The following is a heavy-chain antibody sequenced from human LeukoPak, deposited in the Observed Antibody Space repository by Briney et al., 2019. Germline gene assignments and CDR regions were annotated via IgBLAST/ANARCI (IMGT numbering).Heavy chain of an antibody. Sequence: PGGSLRLSCAASGLTFSSSAMSWVRQVPGKGLEWVSTISSSGGSTYYADSVKGRFTISRDNSKNTLYLQMNSLRAEDTAVYYCAKGPTTMIVVPYYWGQGTLVTVSS. CDR1: GLTFSSSA. CDR2: ISSSGGST. CDR3: AKGPTTMIVVPYY. V-gene: IGHV3-23*01. D-gene: IGHD3-22*01. J-gene: IGHJ4*02.